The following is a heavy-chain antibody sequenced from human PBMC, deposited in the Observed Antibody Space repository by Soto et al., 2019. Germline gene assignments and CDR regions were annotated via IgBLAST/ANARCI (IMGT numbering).Heavy chain of an antibody. V-gene: IGHV1-18*01. D-gene: IGHD3-3*01. J-gene: IGHJ4*02. CDR3: ARGYDFWSGLNQFDY. CDR1: GYTFTGYG. CDR2: ISAYNGNT. Sequence: GASVKVSCKASGYTFTGYGISWVRQAPGQGLEWMGWISAYNGNTNYAQKLQGRVTMTTDTSTSTAYMELRSLRSDDTAVYYCARGYDFWSGLNQFDYWGQGTLVTVSS.